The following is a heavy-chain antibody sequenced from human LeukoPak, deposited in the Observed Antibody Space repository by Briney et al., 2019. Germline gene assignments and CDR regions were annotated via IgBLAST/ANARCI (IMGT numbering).Heavy chain of an antibody. CDR1: GFTFSSYW. J-gene: IGHJ4*02. CDR3: ARDSGRDGYNLDYFDY. D-gene: IGHD5-24*01. V-gene: IGHV3-74*01. Sequence: QPGGSLRLSCAASGFTFSSYWMHWVRQAPGKGLVWVSRINCDGSSTSYADSVKGRFTISRDNAKNTLYLQMNSLRAEDTAVYYCARDSGRDGYNLDYFDYWGQGTLVTVSS. CDR2: INCDGSST.